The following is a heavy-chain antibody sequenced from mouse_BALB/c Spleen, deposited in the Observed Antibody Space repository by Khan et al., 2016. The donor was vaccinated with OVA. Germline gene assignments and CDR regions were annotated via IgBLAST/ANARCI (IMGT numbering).Heavy chain of an antibody. CDR3: SRREYYSSFAY. J-gene: IGHJ3*01. CDR1: GYTFTNYG. D-gene: IGHD2-12*01. Sequence: QIQLVQSGPELKKPGETVKISCKASGYTFTNYGMDWVKQAPGKGLKWMGWINTYSGEAKYPDVYKGRFAFSLETSASTAYLQINNLKDEDTSTIFCSRREYYSSFAYWGQGTLVTVSA. CDR2: INTYSGEA. V-gene: IGHV9-3-1*01.